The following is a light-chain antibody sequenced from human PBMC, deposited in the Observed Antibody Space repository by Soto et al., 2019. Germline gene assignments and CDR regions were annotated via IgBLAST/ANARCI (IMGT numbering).Light chain of an antibody. CDR2: GSS. Sequence: EVVLTQSPGTLSLSPGERATLSCRASQSVSNNYFAWYQQKPGQAPRLLIFGSSDRATGIPVRFSGSGSGTDFTLTISRLEPEDFAVYYCQQDGSSPLYTFGQGTKLEIK. CDR3: QQDGSSPLYT. J-gene: IGKJ2*01. V-gene: IGKV3-20*01. CDR1: QSVSNNY.